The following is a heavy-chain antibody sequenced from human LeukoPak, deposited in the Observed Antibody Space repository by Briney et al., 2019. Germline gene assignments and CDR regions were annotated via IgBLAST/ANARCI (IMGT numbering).Heavy chain of an antibody. V-gene: IGHV1-2*02. Sequence: ASVKVSCKASGYIFTGYYIHWVRQAPGQGLEWMGWINPNSGGTNYAVKFQGRVTMTRDTSITTAYMELSSLRSDDRAVYYCARAGSQLLSDYWGQGILVTVSS. CDR1: GYIFTGYY. CDR3: ARAGSQLLSDY. CDR2: INPNSGGT. J-gene: IGHJ4*02. D-gene: IGHD2-2*01.